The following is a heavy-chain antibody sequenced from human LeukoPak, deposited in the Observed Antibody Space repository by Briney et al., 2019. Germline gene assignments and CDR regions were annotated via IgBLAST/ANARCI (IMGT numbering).Heavy chain of an antibody. V-gene: IGHV3-33*01. CDR3: ARSRWIAVAGDY. Sequence: GRSLRLSCAASGFTFSSYGMHWVRQAPGKGLEWVAVIWYDGSNKYYADSVKGRFTISRDNSKNTLYLQMNSLRAEDTAVYYCARSRWIAVAGDYWGQGTLVTVSS. CDR1: GFTFSSYG. J-gene: IGHJ4*02. D-gene: IGHD6-19*01. CDR2: IWYDGSNK.